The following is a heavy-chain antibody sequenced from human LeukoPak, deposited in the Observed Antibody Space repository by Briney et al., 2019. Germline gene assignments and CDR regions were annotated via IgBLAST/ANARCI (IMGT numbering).Heavy chain of an antibody. J-gene: IGHJ6*03. CDR3: AKDNGRYYYYYMDV. CDR2: ISWNSGSI. V-gene: IGHV3-9*03. CDR1: GFTFDDYA. Sequence: PGGSLRLSCAASGFTFDDYAMHWVRQAPGTGLEWVSGISWNSGSIGYADSVKGRFTISRDNAKNSLYLQMNSLRAEDMALYYCAKDNGRYYYYYMDVWGKGTTVTVSS.